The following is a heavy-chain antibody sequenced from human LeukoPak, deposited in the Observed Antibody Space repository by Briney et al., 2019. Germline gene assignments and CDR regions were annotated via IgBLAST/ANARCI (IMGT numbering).Heavy chain of an antibody. J-gene: IGHJ4*02. D-gene: IGHD1-26*01. Sequence: SGTLSLTCAVSGGSINIDNWWSWVRQPPGKGLEWIGEIYHSGSTNYNPSLKSRVTISVDKSKNQFSLNLSSVTAADTAVYYCARGWVGPMGGDYWGQGALVTVSS. V-gene: IGHV4-4*02. CDR2: IYHSGST. CDR3: ARGWVGPMGGDY. CDR1: GGSINIDNW.